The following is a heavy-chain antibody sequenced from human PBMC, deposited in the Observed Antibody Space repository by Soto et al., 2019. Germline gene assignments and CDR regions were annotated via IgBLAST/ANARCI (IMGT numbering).Heavy chain of an antibody. CDR3: AREAV. V-gene: IGHV3-7*05. J-gene: IGHJ6*02. Sequence: EVQLVESGGGLVQPGGSLRLSCAASGFTFSGYWMSWVRQAPGKGLEWVANIKRDGSEQFYVDSVKGRYTISRDNAKNSLYLQMISLSAEDTAVYYCAREAVWGQGTTVTVSS. CDR2: IKRDGSEQ. CDR1: GFTFSGYW.